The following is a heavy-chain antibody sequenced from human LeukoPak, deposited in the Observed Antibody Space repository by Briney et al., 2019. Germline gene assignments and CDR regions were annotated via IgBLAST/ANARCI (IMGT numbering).Heavy chain of an antibody. V-gene: IGHV6-1*01. CDR1: GDSVSSNSAA. Sequence: SQTLSLTCAISGDSVSSNSAAWNWIRHRSKWYNDYAVSVKSRITINPDTSKNQFSLQLNSVTAADTAVYYCARHAHYSNYGANDYWGQGTLVTVSS. CDR2: RSKWYN. J-gene: IGHJ4*02. CDR3: ARHAHYSNYGANDY. D-gene: IGHD4-11*01.